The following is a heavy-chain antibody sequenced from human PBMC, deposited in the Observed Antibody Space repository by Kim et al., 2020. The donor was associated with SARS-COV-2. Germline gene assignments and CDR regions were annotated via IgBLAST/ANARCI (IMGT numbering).Heavy chain of an antibody. CDR3: ARGGAEGFDT. V-gene: IGHV3-72*01. J-gene: IGHJ5*02. CDR2: TRDKVNSYIT. Sequence: GGSLRLSCAASGFTFSDHYMNWVRQAPGKGLEWVGRTRDKVNSYITEYAASVRDRFTISRDDSKNSVYLQMNSLKSEDTAVYYCARGGAEGFDTWGQGTPVTVSS. CDR1: GFTFSDHY.